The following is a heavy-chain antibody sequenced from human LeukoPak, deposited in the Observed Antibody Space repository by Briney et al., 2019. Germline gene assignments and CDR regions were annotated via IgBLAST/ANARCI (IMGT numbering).Heavy chain of an antibody. D-gene: IGHD3-9*01. Sequence: GGSLRLSCAASGFIFSSYWMSWVRQAPGKGLEWVSVIDNGGSTYYADSVKDRFIISRDNSKNTVYLQMNTLRAEDTAVYYCVRVNYEILTGYSYPFVYWGQGTLVTVSS. CDR1: GFIFSSYW. CDR2: IDNGGST. J-gene: IGHJ4*02. V-gene: IGHV3-66*01. CDR3: VRVNYEILTGYSYPFVY.